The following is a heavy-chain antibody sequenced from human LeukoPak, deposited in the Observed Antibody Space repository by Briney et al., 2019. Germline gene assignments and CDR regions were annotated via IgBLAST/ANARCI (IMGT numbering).Heavy chain of an antibody. V-gene: IGHV4-39*07. CDR1: GGSISSSSYY. Sequence: PSETLSLTCTVSGGSISSSSYYWGWIRQPPGKGLEWIGSIYYSGSTYYNPSLKSRVTISVDTSKNQFSLKLSSVTAADTAVYYCARQRHYDSSGYYKYYFDYWGQGTLVTVSS. CDR3: ARQRHYDSSGYYKYYFDY. CDR2: IYYSGST. D-gene: IGHD3-22*01. J-gene: IGHJ4*02.